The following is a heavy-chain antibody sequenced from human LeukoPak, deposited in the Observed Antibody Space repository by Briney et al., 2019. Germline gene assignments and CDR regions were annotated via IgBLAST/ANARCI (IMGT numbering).Heavy chain of an antibody. Sequence: PGGSLRLSCSASGFSFSNYAMHWVRQAPGKGLEYVAAITINIDRTFYADSVNGRFTISRDNSRNTLYLQMSSLRPEDTALYYCVKPARGSGIQYGLDPWGQGTLVTVSS. J-gene: IGHJ5*02. CDR2: ITINIDRT. V-gene: IGHV3-64D*06. CDR3: VKPARGSGIQYGLDP. CDR1: GFSFSNYA. D-gene: IGHD3-10*01.